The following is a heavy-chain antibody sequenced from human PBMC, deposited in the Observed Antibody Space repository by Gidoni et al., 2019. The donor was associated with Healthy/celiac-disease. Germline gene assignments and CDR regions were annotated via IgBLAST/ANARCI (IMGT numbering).Heavy chain of an antibody. CDR2: ISYDGSNK. V-gene: IGHV3-30*18. J-gene: IGHJ4*02. CDR3: AKESIVVVVAAPLDY. CDR1: GFPFSSYG. D-gene: IGHD2-15*01. Sequence: QVQLVESGGGVVQPGRSLRLSCAASGFPFSSYGMHWVRQAPGKGLEWVAVISYDGSNKYYADSVKGRFTISRDNSKNTLYLQMNSLRAEDTAVYYCAKESIVVVVAAPLDYWGQGTLVTVSS.